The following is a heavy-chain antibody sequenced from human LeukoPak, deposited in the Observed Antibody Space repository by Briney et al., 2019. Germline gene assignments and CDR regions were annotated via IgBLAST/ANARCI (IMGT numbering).Heavy chain of an antibody. J-gene: IGHJ4*02. D-gene: IGHD3-10*01. CDR2: IKSKTDGGTT. Sequence: GGSLRLSCAASGFSFSKAWVSWVRQAPGEGLEWVGRIKSKTDGGTTDYAAPVKGRFTISRDDSKNTLFLQMNSLKTEDTAVYYCTTLLWFGELASGYWGQGTLVTVSS. CDR3: TTLLWFGELASGY. CDR1: GFSFSKAW. V-gene: IGHV3-15*01.